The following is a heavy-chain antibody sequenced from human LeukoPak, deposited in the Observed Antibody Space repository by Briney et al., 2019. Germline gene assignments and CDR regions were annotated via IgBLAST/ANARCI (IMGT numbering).Heavy chain of an antibody. CDR3: AKDTILTGYYTSYYFDY. D-gene: IGHD3-9*01. Sequence: GGSLRLSCAASGFTFSSYAMSWVRQAPGKGLEWVSSIRVSGGSTYYADSVKGRFTISRDNSKNTLYLQTNSLRAEDTAVYYCAKDTILTGYYTSYYFDYWGQGTLVTVSS. J-gene: IGHJ4*02. V-gene: IGHV3-23*01. CDR1: GFTFSSYA. CDR2: IRVSGGST.